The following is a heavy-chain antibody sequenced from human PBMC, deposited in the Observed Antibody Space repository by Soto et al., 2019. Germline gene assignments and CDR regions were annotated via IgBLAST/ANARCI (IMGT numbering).Heavy chain of an antibody. V-gene: IGHV4-30-2*01. Sequence: SETLSLTCAVSGGSISSGGYSWSWIRQPPGKGLEWIGYIYHSGSTYYNPSLKSRVTISVDRSKNQFSLKLSSVTAADTAVYYCARDKITGLFDYWGQGTLVTV. J-gene: IGHJ4*02. CDR2: IYHSGST. CDR3: ARDKITGLFDY. CDR1: GGSISSGGYS. D-gene: IGHD2-8*02.